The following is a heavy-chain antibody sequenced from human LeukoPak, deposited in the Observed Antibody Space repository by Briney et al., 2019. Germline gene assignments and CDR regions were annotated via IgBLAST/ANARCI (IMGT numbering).Heavy chain of an antibody. D-gene: IGHD3-10*01. CDR2: ISWNSGSI. J-gene: IGHJ4*02. Sequence: PGRSLRLSCAASGFTFDDYAMHWVRHAPGKGLEWVSGISWNSGSIGYADSVKGRFTISRDNAKNSLYLQMNSLRAEDTALYYCAKDIDGSGSQTYYFDYWGQGTLVTVSS. V-gene: IGHV3-9*01. CDR3: AKDIDGSGSQTYYFDY. CDR1: GFTFDDYA.